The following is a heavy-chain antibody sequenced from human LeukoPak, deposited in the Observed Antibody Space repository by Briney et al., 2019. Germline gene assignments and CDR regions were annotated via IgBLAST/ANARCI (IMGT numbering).Heavy chain of an antibody. CDR2: INPNSGGT. V-gene: IGHV1-2*02. CDR1: GYTFTSYY. Sequence: ASVKVSCKASGYTFTSYYMHWVRQAPGQGLEWMGWINPNSGGTNYAQKFQGRVTMTRDTSISTAYMELSRLRSDDTAVYYCARRKYCSGGSCYPPRDAFDIWGQGTMVTVSS. J-gene: IGHJ3*02. CDR3: ARRKYCSGGSCYPPRDAFDI. D-gene: IGHD2-15*01.